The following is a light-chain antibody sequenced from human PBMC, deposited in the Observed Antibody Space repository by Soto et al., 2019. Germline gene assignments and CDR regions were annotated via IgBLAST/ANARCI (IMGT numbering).Light chain of an antibody. CDR2: GAS. CDR3: QQYNNWPPWK. V-gene: IGKV3-15*01. J-gene: IGKJ1*01. CDR1: QSVSSN. Sequence: EIVMTQSPGTLSVSPGGEATLSCRASQSVSSNLAWYQQKPGQAPRLLIYGASTRATGIPARFSGSGSGTEFTLTISSLQSEDFAVYYCQQYNNWPPWKFGQGTKVDIK.